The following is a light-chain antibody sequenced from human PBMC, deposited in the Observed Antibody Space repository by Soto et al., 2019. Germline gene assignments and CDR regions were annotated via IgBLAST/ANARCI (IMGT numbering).Light chain of an antibody. V-gene: IGKV1-5*03. J-gene: IGKJ2*01. CDR1: QSITSW. CDR3: QQYNSYPYT. Sequence: DIPMTQSPSTLSASVGDRVTITCRASQSITSWLAWYQQKPGKAPKLLIYKASSLESGVPPRFSGSESGTEFTLTISSLQPDDFATYYCQQYNSYPYTFGQGTKLESK. CDR2: KAS.